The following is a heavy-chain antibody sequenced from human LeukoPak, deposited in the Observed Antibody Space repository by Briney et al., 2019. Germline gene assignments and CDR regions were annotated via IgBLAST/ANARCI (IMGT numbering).Heavy chain of an antibody. CDR1: GFTFSSYW. CDR3: ARDLRYSSGWTTIQKAYYYYGMDV. D-gene: IGHD6-19*01. CDR2: IMQDGSEK. J-gene: IGHJ6*02. Sequence: GGSLRLSCAASGFTFSSYWMSWVRQAPGKGLEWVANIMQDGSEKYYVDSVKGRFTISRDNAKNSLYLQMNSLRAEDTAVYYCARDLRYSSGWTTIQKAYYYYGMDVWGQGTTVTVSS. V-gene: IGHV3-7*01.